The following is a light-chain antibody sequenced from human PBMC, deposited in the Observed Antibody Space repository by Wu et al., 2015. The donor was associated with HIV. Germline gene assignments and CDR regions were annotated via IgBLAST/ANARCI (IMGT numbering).Light chain of an antibody. J-gene: IGKJ1*01. Sequence: EIVLTQSPGTLSLSPGEGATLSCRASQSISSSYLAWYQQKPGQAPRLLISDASSRATGIPDRFRGSGSGTDFTLTISRLEPEDFAVYYCQQFGHSTWTFGQGTKVEIK. V-gene: IGKV3-20*01. CDR3: QQFGHSTWT. CDR2: DAS. CDR1: QSISSSY.